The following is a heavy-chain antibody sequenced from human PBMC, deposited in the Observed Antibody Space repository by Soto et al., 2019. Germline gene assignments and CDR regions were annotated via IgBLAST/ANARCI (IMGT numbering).Heavy chain of an antibody. Sequence: SETLSLTCTVSGGSISTYYWSWFRQPPQKGLEWIGYIYYSGNTKYNPSLKSRVTISVDTSKNQFSLKLSSVTAADTAVYYCVRRYGYSFDYWGQGTLVTVSS. CDR3: VRRYGYSFDY. V-gene: IGHV4-59*01. CDR1: GGSISTYY. J-gene: IGHJ4*02. CDR2: IYYSGNT. D-gene: IGHD1-1*01.